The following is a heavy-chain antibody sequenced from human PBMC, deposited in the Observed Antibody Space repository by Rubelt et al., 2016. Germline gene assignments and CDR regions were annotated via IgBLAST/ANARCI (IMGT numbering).Heavy chain of an antibody. V-gene: IGHV4-31*03. CDR2: ISY. CDR1: GGSISSGGYY. D-gene: IGHD3-10*01. CDR3: ARANPVIYGKNYFDY. J-gene: IGHJ4*02. Sequence: VQLQESCPGLVKPSQTLSLTCTVSGGSISSGGYYWSWIRQHPGKGLEWIGYISYNPSLKRRVTISVDTSKNQFSLKLSSVTAADTAVYYCARANPVIYGKNYFDYWGQGTLVTVSS.